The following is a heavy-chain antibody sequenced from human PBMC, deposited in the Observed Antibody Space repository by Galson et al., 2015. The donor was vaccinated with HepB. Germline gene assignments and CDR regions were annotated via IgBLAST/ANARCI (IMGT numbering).Heavy chain of an antibody. Sequence: SVKVSCKASGYTFTGYYIHWVRQAPGQGLEWMGWINPNSGGTNYAQKFQGWFTMTRDTSISTAYMELSRLRSDDTAVYYCAISRTSTSCYLWGRGTLVTVSS. CDR3: AISRTSTSCYL. D-gene: IGHD2-2*01. CDR1: GYTFTGYY. CDR2: INPNSGGT. J-gene: IGHJ4*02. V-gene: IGHV1-2*04.